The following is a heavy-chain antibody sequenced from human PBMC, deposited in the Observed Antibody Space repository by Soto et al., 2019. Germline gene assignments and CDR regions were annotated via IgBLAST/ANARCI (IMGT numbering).Heavy chain of an antibody. V-gene: IGHV4-4*07. CDR3: ARILTGRGDFDY. CDR1: GGSINTFY. D-gene: IGHD3-9*01. Sequence: SETLSLTCTVSGGSINTFYWSWVRQPAGKGLEWIGRIFSSGSTSFNPSLESRVAMSVDTSKNHFSLNLSSVTAADTAVYYCARILTGRGDFDYWGQGTLVTVSS. J-gene: IGHJ4*02. CDR2: IFSSGST.